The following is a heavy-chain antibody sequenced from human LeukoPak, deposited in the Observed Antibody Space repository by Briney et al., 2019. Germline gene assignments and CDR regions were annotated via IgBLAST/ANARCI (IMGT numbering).Heavy chain of an antibody. J-gene: IGHJ3*02. CDR2: IYTSGST. D-gene: IGHD3-22*01. V-gene: IGHV4-61*02. CDR1: GGSISSGSYF. CDR3: ARGGYYDSSGSRDAFDI. Sequence: PSETLSLTCTVSGGSISSGSYFWNWIRQPAGKGLEWIGRIYTSGSTDYNPSLKSRVTISLGTSKNQFSLKLSSVTAADTAVYYCARGGYYDSSGSRDAFDIWGQGTMVTVSS.